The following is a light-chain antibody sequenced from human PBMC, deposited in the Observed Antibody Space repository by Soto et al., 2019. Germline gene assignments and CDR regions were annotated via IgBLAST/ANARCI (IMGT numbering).Light chain of an antibody. CDR3: QQFGTSPRA. J-gene: IGKJ1*01. CDR1: QIVSINY. CDR2: GAS. Sequence: EIVLTQSPCTLSLYPGERATLSCRASQIVSINYLAWYQQKPGQAPRLLIYGASTRATGIPDRFSGSGSGTDFTLTISRLEPEDFAVYYCQQFGTSPRAFGQGTKVDIK. V-gene: IGKV3-20*01.